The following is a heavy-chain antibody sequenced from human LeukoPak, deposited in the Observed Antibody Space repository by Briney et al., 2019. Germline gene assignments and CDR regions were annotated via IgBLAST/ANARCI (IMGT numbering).Heavy chain of an antibody. J-gene: IGHJ4*02. CDR3: ARSGSGWNFDS. V-gene: IGHV4-59*08. D-gene: IGHD6-19*01. Sequence: SETLSLTCAVSGGSISNYYWSWIRQPPGKGLEWVGYIYYTGNTNNNPSLKSRVTISMDTSKNQFSLKLSSVTAADRAVYYCARSGSGWNFDSWGQGTLVTVSS. CDR2: IYYTGNT. CDR1: GGSISNYY.